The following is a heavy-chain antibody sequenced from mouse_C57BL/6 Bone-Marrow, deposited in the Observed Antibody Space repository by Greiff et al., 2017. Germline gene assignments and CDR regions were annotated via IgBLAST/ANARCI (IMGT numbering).Heavy chain of an antibody. CDR3: ERLVTTVVPYFDY. CDR1: GYSITSGYY. V-gene: IGHV3-6*01. CDR2: ISYDGSN. Sequence: ESGPGLVKPSQSLSLTCSVTGYSITSGYYWNWIRQFPGNKLEWMGYISYDGSNNYNPSLKNRISITRDTSKNQFFLKLNSVTTEDTATYYCERLVTTVVPYFDYWGQGTTLTVSS. D-gene: IGHD1-1*01. J-gene: IGHJ2*01.